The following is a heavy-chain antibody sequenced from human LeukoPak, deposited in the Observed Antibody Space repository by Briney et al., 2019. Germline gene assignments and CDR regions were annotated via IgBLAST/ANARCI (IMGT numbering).Heavy chain of an antibody. J-gene: IGHJ5*02. Sequence: SETLSLTCAVYGGSFSGYCWSWIRQPPGKGLEWIGEINHSGSTNYNPSLKSRVTISVDTSKNQFSLKLSSVTAADTAVYYCARAVFTGGSGPLGYNWFDPWGQGTLVTVSS. CDR2: INHSGST. D-gene: IGHD2-8*02. CDR1: GGSFSGYC. CDR3: ARAVFTGGSGPLGYNWFDP. V-gene: IGHV4-34*01.